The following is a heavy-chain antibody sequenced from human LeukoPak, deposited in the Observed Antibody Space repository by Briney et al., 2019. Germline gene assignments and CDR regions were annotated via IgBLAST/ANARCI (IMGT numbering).Heavy chain of an antibody. CDR1: GFIFNNYA. CDR2: VTGGGDTT. CDR3: ARASSVVRGLIYYGMDV. V-gene: IGHV3-23*01. J-gene: IGHJ6*02. Sequence: GGSLRLSCAGSGFIFNNYAMSWVRQAPGKGPEWVSTVTGGGDTTYYADPVRGRFTISRDNAKNSVYLQMNSLRAEDTAVYYCARASSVVRGLIYYGMDVWGRGTTVTVSS. D-gene: IGHD3-10*01.